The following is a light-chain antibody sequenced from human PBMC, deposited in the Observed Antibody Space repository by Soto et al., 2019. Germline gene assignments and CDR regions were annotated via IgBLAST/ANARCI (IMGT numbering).Light chain of an antibody. J-gene: IGKJ2*03. CDR2: DTS. CDR3: QQFDDVPYS. CDR1: QDIGNF. Sequence: IQMTQSPSSLSASVGDRVTIPCQASQDIGNFLNWYQQKPGKPPKLLIYDTSSLQTGVPSRFSGSGSGTHFSFTISSLQPEDLATYYCQQFDDVPYSFGQGTKVAIK. V-gene: IGKV1-33*01.